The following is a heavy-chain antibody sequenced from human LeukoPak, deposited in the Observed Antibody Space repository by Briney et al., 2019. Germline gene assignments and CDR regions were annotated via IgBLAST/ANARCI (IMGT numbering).Heavy chain of an antibody. D-gene: IGHD3-22*01. J-gene: IGHJ4*02. CDR3: AKGVHSAIVVARGLEGADY. V-gene: IGHV3-21*01. Sequence: GGSLRLSCAASGFTFGSYSMNWVRQVPGKGLQWVSSISSTSSYIYYADSVKGRFTVSRDNAKNSLSLQMDSLGAEDTAVYYCAKGVHSAIVVARGLEGADYWGQGTLVTVSS. CDR1: GFTFGSYS. CDR2: ISSTSSYI.